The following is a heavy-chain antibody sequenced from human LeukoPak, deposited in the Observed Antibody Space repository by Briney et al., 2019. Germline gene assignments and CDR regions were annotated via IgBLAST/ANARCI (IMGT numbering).Heavy chain of an antibody. CDR1: GFTFSSYG. D-gene: IGHD4/OR15-4a*01. V-gene: IGHV3-7*01. CDR3: ARTASVLGRPVDY. CDR2: ISQGGSEK. J-gene: IGHJ4*02. Sequence: SGGSLRLSCAASGFTFSSYGMSWVRQAPGKGLEWVANISQGGSEKYYVDSVKGRFTISRDNGKNSVYLQKNSVRAEDTAVYYCARTASVLGRPVDYWGEGTLVTVSS.